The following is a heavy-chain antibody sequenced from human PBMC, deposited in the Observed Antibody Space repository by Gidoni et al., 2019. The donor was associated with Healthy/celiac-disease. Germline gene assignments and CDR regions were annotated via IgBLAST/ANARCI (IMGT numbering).Heavy chain of an antibody. CDR3: AKGLFGGSVGATHDY. Sequence: EVQLLESGGGLVQPGGSLRLSCAASGFTFSSYAMSWVRQAPGKGLEWVSAISGSGGSTCYADSVKGRFTISRDNSKNTLYLQMNSLRAEDTAVYYCAKGLFGGSVGATHDYWGQGTLVTVSS. CDR1: GFTFSSYA. CDR2: ISGSGGST. V-gene: IGHV3-23*01. J-gene: IGHJ4*02. D-gene: IGHD1-26*01.